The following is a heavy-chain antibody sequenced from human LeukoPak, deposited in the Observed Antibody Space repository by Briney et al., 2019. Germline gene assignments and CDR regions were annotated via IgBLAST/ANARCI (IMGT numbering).Heavy chain of an antibody. CDR3: ARSLYSGYVYWFDP. Sequence: SVKVSCKASGGTFSSYAISWVRQAPGQGLEWMGRIIPIFGTANYAQKFQGRVTITTNESTSTAYMELSSLRSEDTAVYYCARSLYSGYVYWFDPWGQGTLVTVSS. CDR2: IIPIFGTA. D-gene: IGHD5-12*01. V-gene: IGHV1-69*05. J-gene: IGHJ5*02. CDR1: GGTFSSYA.